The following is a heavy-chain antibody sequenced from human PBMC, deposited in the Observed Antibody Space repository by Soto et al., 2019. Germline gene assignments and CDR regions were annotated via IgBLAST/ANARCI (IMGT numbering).Heavy chain of an antibody. J-gene: IGHJ6*03. CDR1: GCTFTSYD. D-gene: IGHD3-10*01. CDR2: MNPNSGNT. CDR3: ARGAATYYYGSGSSPHYYYYMDV. V-gene: IGHV1-8*01. Sequence: ASVKVSCKASGCTFTSYDINWVRQATGQGLEWMGWMNPNSGNTGYAQKFQGRVTMTRNTSISTAYMELSSLRSEDTAVYYRARGAATYYYGSGSSPHYYYYMDVWGKGTTVTVSS.